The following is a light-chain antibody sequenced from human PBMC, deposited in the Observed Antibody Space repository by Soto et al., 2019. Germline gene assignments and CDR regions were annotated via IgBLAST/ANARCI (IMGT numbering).Light chain of an antibody. Sequence: DIQMTQSPSSLSASVGDRVTITCRASQGISTYLNCYQQKPGKAPKLLIYAASSLQSGVPSRFSGSGSGTDFTLSISRLEPEDFAVYYCQQYGASPLTFGGGARLEVK. J-gene: IGKJ4*01. CDR3: QQYGASPLT. V-gene: IGKV1-39*01. CDR2: AAS. CDR1: QGISTY.